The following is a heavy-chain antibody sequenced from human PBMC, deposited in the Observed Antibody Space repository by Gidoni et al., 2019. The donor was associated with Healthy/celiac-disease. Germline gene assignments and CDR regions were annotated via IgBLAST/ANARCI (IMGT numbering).Heavy chain of an antibody. CDR1: GFTFSSYG. J-gene: IGHJ4*02. D-gene: IGHD1-26*01. CDR2: IWYDGSNK. V-gene: IGHV3-33*01. Sequence: QVQLVESGGGVVKPGRSLRLSCAASGFTFSSYGMHWVRQAPGKGLEWVAVIWYDGSNKYYADSVKGRFTISRDNSKNTLYLQMNSLRSEDTAVYYCARVRALVGATPADYWGQGTLVTVSS. CDR3: ARVRALVGATPADY.